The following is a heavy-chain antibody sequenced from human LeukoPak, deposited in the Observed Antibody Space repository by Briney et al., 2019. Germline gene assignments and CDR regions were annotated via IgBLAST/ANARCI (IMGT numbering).Heavy chain of an antibody. V-gene: IGHV3-15*01. CDR1: GFTFSSYG. D-gene: IGHD2-2*01. Sequence: PGGSLRLSCAASGFTFSSYGMHWVRQAPGKGLEWVGHIKNKTNGGTTDYAAPVKGRFIISRDDSKNTLYLQMNSLRTEDTAVYYCARGFCSSTNCYQGPFDFWGQGTLVTVSS. CDR2: IKNKTNGGTT. CDR3: ARGFCSSTNCYQGPFDF. J-gene: IGHJ4*02.